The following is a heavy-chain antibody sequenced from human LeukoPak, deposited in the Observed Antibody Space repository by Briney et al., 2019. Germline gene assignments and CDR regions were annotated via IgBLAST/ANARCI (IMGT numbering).Heavy chain of an antibody. J-gene: IGHJ3*02. D-gene: IGHD6-13*01. CDR2: IYSGGNT. CDR3: ATQPTDAFDI. CDR1: GFTVSSNY. Sequence: PGGSLRLSCAASGFTVSSNYMSWVRQAPGKGLEWVTIIYSGGNTYYADSVKGRFTISRDNSKNTLYLQMNSLRAEDTAVYYCATQPTDAFDIWGQGTMVTVSS. V-gene: IGHV3-66*01.